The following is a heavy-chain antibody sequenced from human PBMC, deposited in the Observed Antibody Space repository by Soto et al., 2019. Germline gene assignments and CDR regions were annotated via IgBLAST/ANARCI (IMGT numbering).Heavy chain of an antibody. CDR1: GFTFXGSA. CDR2: IRSKANSYAT. J-gene: IGHJ3*02. V-gene: IGHV3-73*01. CDR3: TSRYPYGGREDSDI. D-gene: IGHD2-15*01. Sequence: GGSLRLXCAASGFTFXGSAMHWVRQVSGKGLEWVGRIRSKANSYATAYAASVKGRFTISRDDSKNTAYLQMNSLKTEDAAVYYCTSRYPYGGREDSDIWGQGTMVTLSS.